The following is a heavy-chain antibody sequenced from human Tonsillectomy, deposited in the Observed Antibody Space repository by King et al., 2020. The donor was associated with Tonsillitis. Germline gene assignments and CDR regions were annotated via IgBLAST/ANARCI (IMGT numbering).Heavy chain of an antibody. J-gene: IGHJ5*02. CDR2: IYTSGGT. CDR1: GGSISSGSYY. CDR3: ARELYYLNCFDP. V-gene: IGHV4-61*02. Sequence: VQLQESGPGLVKPSQTLSLTCTVSGGSISSGSYYWSWIRQPAGKGLEWIGRIYTSGGTNYNPSLESRVTISVETSKNQFSLKLTSVTAADTAVYYCARELYYLNCFDPWGQGTLVTVSS. D-gene: IGHD3-10*01.